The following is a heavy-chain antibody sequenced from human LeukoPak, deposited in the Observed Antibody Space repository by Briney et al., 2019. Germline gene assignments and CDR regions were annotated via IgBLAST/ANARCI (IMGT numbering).Heavy chain of an antibody. D-gene: IGHD3-10*01. Sequence: PSETLSLTCTVSGDSISTYYWSWIRQPPGKGLEWIGYIYYRVTSDYNPSLESRVTMSVDMSTRQFSLKLSSVTAADTAVYYCARAVGGDGSGSLWGPGTLVTVSS. J-gene: IGHJ4*02. CDR3: ARAVGGDGSGSL. CDR2: IYYRVTS. CDR1: GDSISTYY. V-gene: IGHV4-59*01.